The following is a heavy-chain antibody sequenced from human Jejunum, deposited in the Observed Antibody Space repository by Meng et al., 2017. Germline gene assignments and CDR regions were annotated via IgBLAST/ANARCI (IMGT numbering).Heavy chain of an antibody. Sequence: GESLKISCAASGFIFSDYWMNWVRQAPGKGLEWVANIRQDGSDTYYLDSVRGRFTISRDNAKNSLYLQMNSLRADDSAVYYCARDHLRNTIDYWGQGTLVTVSS. CDR1: GFIFSDYW. CDR3: ARDHLRNTIDY. D-gene: IGHD1/OR15-1a*01. CDR2: IRQDGSDT. J-gene: IGHJ4*02. V-gene: IGHV3-7*01.